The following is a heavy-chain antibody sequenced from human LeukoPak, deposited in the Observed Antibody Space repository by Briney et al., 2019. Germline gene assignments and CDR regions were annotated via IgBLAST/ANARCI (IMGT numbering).Heavy chain of an antibody. CDR3: ARDSPPPGYDY. J-gene: IGHJ4*02. V-gene: IGHV3-11*01. CDR2: ISSSGSTI. D-gene: IGHD6-13*01. CDR1: GFTFRDYY. Sequence: PGGPLRLFCAASGFTFRDYYMSWIRHAPGKGGEWVSYISSSGSTIYYADSVKGRFTISRDNAKNSLYLQMNSLRAEDTAVYYCARDSPPPGYDYWGQGTLVTVSS.